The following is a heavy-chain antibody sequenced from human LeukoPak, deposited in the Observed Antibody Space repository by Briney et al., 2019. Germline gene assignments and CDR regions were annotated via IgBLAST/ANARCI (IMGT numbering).Heavy chain of an antibody. Sequence: PGGSLRLSCAASGFTFSTYSMNSVRQAPGKGLEWISYISSSNTIYYADSVKGRFTISRDNAKNSLYLQMNSLRAEDTAVYYCARGATGDRLGYLGQGSLVTVSS. D-gene: IGHD7-27*01. J-gene: IGHJ4*02. CDR3: ARGATGDRLGY. V-gene: IGHV3-48*01. CDR2: ISSSNTI. CDR1: GFTFSTYS.